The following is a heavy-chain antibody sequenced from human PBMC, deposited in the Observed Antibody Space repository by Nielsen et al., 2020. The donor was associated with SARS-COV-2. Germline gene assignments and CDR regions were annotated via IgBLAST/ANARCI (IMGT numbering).Heavy chain of an antibody. CDR2: IDWDDDK. V-gene: IGHV2-70*11. CDR1: GFSLRTSGMC. J-gene: IGHJ5*02. CDR3: ARINWNHNWFDP. D-gene: IGHD1-1*01. Sequence: SGPTLVKPPQTLTLTCTFSGFSLRTSGMCVSWIRQPPGKALEWLARIDWDDDKYYSTSLKTRLTISKDTSKNQVVLTMTNMDPVDTATYYCARINWNHNWFDPWGQGTLVTVSS.